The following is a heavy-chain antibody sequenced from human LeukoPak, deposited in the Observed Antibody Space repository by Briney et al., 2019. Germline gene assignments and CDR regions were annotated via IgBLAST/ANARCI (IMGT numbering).Heavy chain of an antibody. J-gene: IGHJ4*02. D-gene: IGHD5-18*01. V-gene: IGHV4-30-4*01. Sequence: PSQTLSLTCTVSGGSISSGDYYWNWIRQPPGKGLEWIGYISYSGGTYYNPSLKSRVTISADTSENQLSLKLSSVTAADTAVYYCARGYSYFDYWGQGTLVTVSS. CDR1: GGSISSGDYY. CDR2: ISYSGGT. CDR3: ARGYSYFDY.